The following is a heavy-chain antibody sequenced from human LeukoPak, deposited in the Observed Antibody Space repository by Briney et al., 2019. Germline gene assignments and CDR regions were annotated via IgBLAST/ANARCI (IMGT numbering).Heavy chain of an antibody. CDR2: IIPIFGTA. J-gene: IGHJ6*03. Sequence: SVEFSCKASRYTFTSYYMHWVRQAPGQGLEWMGGIIPIFGTANYAQKFQGRVTITADKSTSTAYMELSSLRSEDTAVYYCARVTVTTLLVHYYYMDVWGKGTTVTVSS. D-gene: IGHD4-17*01. CDR3: ARVTVTTLLVHYYYMDV. CDR1: RYTFTSYY. V-gene: IGHV1-69*06.